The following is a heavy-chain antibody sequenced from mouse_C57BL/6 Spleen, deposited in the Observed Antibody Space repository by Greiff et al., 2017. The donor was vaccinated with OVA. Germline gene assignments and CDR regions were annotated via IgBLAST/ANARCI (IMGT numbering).Heavy chain of an antibody. V-gene: IGHV8-8*01. Sequence: QVQLKESGPGILQPSQTLSLTCSFSGFSLSTFGMGVGWIRQPSGKGLEWLAHIWWDDDKYYNPALKSRLTISKDTSKNQVFLKIANVDTADTATDYWARDTTVVEGYAMDYWGQGTSVTVSS. CDR2: IWWDDDK. D-gene: IGHD1-1*01. CDR1: GFSLSTFGMG. J-gene: IGHJ4*01. CDR3: ARDTTVVEGYAMDY.